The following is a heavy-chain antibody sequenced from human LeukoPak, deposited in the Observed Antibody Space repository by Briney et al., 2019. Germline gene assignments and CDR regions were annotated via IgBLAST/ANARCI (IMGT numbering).Heavy chain of an antibody. J-gene: IGHJ3*02. D-gene: IGHD4-17*01. CDR1: GFTFSSYS. CDR2: ISSSSSTI. V-gene: IGHV3-48*04. CDR3: ARDRVSSYGDYGLDAFDI. Sequence: GGSLRLSCAASGFTFSSYSMNWVRQAPGKGLEWVSYISSSSSTIYYADSVKGRFTISRDNAKNSLYLQMNSLRAEDTAVYYCARDRVSSYGDYGLDAFDIWGQGTMVTFSS.